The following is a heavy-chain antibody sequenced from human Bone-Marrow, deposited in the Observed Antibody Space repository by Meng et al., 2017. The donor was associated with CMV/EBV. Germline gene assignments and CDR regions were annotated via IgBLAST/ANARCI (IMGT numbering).Heavy chain of an antibody. J-gene: IGHJ6*02. CDR3: ARHPRPWLDGMDV. Sequence: GGSLRLSCKGSGYSFTSYWIGWVRQMPGKGLEWMGIIYPGDSDTRYSPSFQGQVTISADKSISTAYLQWSSLKASDTAMYYCARHPRPWLDGMDVWGQGTTVTVSS. CDR1: GYSFTSYW. CDR2: IYPGDSDT. V-gene: IGHV5-51*01. D-gene: IGHD5-18*01.